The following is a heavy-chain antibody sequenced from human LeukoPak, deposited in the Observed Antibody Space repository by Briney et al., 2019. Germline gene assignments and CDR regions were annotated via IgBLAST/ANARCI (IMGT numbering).Heavy chain of an antibody. V-gene: IGHV4-4*07. Sequence: SETLSLTCTVSGGSINSYYWSWIRQPAGKGLEWIGRIYSSGSTNDNPSLKSRVSMSVDTSKNQFSLKLTSVTAADTAVYYCARGGKATVVTMWGQGILVTVSS. CDR1: GGSINSYY. J-gene: IGHJ4*02. CDR2: IYSSGST. D-gene: IGHD4-23*01. CDR3: ARGGKATVVTM.